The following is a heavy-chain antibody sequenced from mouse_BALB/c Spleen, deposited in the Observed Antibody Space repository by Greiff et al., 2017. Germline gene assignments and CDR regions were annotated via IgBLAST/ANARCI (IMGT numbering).Heavy chain of an antibody. CDR1: GFTFSSFG. Sequence: EVQLVESGGGLVQPGGSRKLSCAASGFTFSSFGMHWVRQAPEKGLEWVAYISSGSSTIYYADTVKGRFTISRDNPKNTLFLQMTSLRSEDTAMYYCARSMDYGNYDLYAMDYWGQGTSVTVSS. J-gene: IGHJ4*01. V-gene: IGHV5-17*02. CDR2: ISSGSSTI. CDR3: ARSMDYGNYDLYAMDY. D-gene: IGHD2-1*01.